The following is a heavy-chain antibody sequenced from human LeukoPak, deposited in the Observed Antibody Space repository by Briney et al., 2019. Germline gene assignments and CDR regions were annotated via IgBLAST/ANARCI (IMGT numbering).Heavy chain of an antibody. CDR3: PRAGHGDARPSHCSMDL. CDR1: GFTFRGYD. V-gene: IGHV3-30*03. Sequence: GRSLRLSCAASGFTFRGYDMLGLEGLGVMSYDGRNKWYTDSVRGEFTISTDNSKNTLYLQMNSVRAEDTAVYYCPRAGHGDARPSHCSMDLWRQGTTVTDPS. J-gene: IGHJ6*02. D-gene: IGHD4-17*01. CDR2: MSYDGRNK.